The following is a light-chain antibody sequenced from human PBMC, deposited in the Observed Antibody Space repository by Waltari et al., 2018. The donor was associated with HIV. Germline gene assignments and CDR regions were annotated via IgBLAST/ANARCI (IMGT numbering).Light chain of an antibody. Sequence: QSVLTQPPSASGTPGQRVTISCSGSSSNIGSKYVYWYQKLQGSAPKLLIYRNKQRPSGVPDRFSGSKSGTSASLAISGLRSEDEADYYCAAWDDTLSVLFGGGTKLTVL. CDR3: AAWDDTLSVL. CDR2: RNK. V-gene: IGLV1-47*01. CDR1: SSNIGSKY. J-gene: IGLJ2*01.